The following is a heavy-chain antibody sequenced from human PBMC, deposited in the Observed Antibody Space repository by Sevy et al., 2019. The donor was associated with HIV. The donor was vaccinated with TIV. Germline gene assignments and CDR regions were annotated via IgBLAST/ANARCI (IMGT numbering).Heavy chain of an antibody. CDR2: INGRGGSA. V-gene: IGHV3-23*01. D-gene: IGHD1-26*01. Sequence: GGSLRLSCAASGFTFSSFAMSWVRHIPGKGLEWVSTINGRGGSAYYADSVKGRFTLSRDNSNNTVFLQMNRLRDEDTAVYYCARPPPRIAPSSAAFFNYWSQGTLFTVSS. CDR3: ARPPPRIAPSSAAFFNY. CDR1: GFTFSSFA. J-gene: IGHJ4*02.